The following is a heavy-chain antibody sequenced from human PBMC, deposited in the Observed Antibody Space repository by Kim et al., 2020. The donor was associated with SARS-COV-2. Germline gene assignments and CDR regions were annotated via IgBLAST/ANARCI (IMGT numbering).Heavy chain of an antibody. V-gene: IGHV3-30-3*01. CDR2: ISYDGSNK. Sequence: GGSLRLSCAASGFTFSSYAMHWVRQAPGKGLEWVAVISYDGSNKYYADSVKGRFTISRDNSKNTLYLQMKSLRAEDTAVYYCARPYSGSYFGRFDPWGQG. D-gene: IGHD1-26*01. CDR3: ARPYSGSYFGRFDP. J-gene: IGHJ5*02. CDR1: GFTFSSYA.